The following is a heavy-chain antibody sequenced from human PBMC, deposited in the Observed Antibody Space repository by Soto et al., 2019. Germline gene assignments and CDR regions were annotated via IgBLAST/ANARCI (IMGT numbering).Heavy chain of an antibody. CDR2: INPNSGGT. J-gene: IGHJ5*02. CDR1: GYAFIGYY. Sequence: ASVKVSCKASGYAFIGYYIHWVRQAPGQGLEWMGWINPNSGGTNYAQKFQGRVTMTRDTSISTVSMDLSSLRSDDTAVDYCARAFCSTITCYGWFDPWGQGTLVTVSS. V-gene: IGHV1-2*02. D-gene: IGHD2-2*01. CDR3: ARAFCSTITCYGWFDP.